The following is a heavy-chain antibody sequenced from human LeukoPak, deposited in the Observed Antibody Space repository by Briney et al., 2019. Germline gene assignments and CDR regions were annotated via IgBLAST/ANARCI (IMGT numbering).Heavy chain of an antibody. J-gene: IGHJ6*03. CDR1: GFTFSDFT. D-gene: IGHD6-19*01. Sequence: GGSLRLSCAASGFTFSDFTMNWVRQAPGKGLEWVSVIYSGGSTYYADSVKGRFTISRDNSKNTLYLQMNSLRAEDTAVYYCARSIAVAHRLYYYYYMDVWGKGTTVTISS. V-gene: IGHV3-66*01. CDR3: ARSIAVAHRLYYYYYMDV. CDR2: IYSGGST.